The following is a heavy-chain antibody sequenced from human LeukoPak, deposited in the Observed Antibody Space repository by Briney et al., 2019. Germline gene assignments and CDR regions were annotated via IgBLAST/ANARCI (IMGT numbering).Heavy chain of an antibody. CDR1: GYTFTSYY. J-gene: IGHJ6*02. CDR3: ASVYYGSGSYPRLYYYYGMDV. Sequence: GASVKVSCKASGYTFTSYYMHWVRQAPGQGVEWMGWINPNSGGTNYAQKFQGRGTMTRDTSLSTAYMELSRMRSADTAVYYCASVYYGSGSYPRLYYYYGMDVWGQGTTVTVSS. D-gene: IGHD3-10*01. V-gene: IGHV1-2*02. CDR2: INPNSGGT.